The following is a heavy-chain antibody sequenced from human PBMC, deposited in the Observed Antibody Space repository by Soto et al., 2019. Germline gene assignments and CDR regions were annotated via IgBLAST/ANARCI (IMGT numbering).Heavy chain of an antibody. J-gene: IGHJ4*02. D-gene: IGHD3-22*01. CDR3: ARGRLNYYDSSGYYKGRYFDY. CDR1: GYTFTCYG. CDR2: ISAYNGNT. V-gene: IGHV1-18*01. Sequence: ASVKVSCKASGYTFTCYGISWVRQAPGQGLEWMGWISAYNGNTNYAQKLQGRVTMTTDTSTSTAYMELRSLRSEDTAVYYCARGRLNYYDSSGYYKGRYFDYWGQRTLVTVSS.